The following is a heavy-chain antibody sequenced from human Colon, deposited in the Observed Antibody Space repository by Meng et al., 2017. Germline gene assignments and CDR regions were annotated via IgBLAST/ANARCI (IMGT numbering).Heavy chain of an antibody. Sequence: QVHLVQSGAEFKKPGASVKVSCKASGYSFTSYGMHWLRQAPGQRPEWMGWIYTADGNRRYSQRFQDRLTITSDTFARTAYMELSSLRSEDTAVYFCARDERGGPYYFDYWGQGTLVTVSS. V-gene: IGHV1-3*04. J-gene: IGHJ4*02. CDR1: GYSFTSYG. CDR2: IYTADGNR. CDR3: ARDERGGPYYFDY.